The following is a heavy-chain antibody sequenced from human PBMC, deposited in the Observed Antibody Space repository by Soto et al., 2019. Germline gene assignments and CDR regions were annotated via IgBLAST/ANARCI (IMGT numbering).Heavy chain of an antibody. CDR2: ITPFSGDV. D-gene: IGHD1-26*01. CDR1: GHTFPYRY. V-gene: IGHV1-45*02. Sequence: QMQLVQSGAEVKKTGSSVTVSCKALGHTFPYRYLHWVRQAPGQALEWMGWITPFSGDVHYAQKFQERVAITRDRSINTAYMQMSRLRSEDTAMYFCASGGPGSGSFTWELPDHWGQGTLVTVSS. J-gene: IGHJ4*02. CDR3: ASGGPGSGSFTWELPDH.